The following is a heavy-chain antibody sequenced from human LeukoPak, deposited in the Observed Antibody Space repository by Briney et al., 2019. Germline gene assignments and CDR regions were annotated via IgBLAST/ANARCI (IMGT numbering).Heavy chain of an antibody. CDR1: GGSISSSSYY. J-gene: IGHJ5*02. D-gene: IGHD6-6*01. Sequence: SETLSLTCTVSGGSISSSSYYWGWIRQPPGKGLEWIGSIYYSGNTYYNPSLKSRVTISVDTSKNQFSLKLSSVTAADTAVYYCARGLAARPDVFIDLYGDWFDPWGQGTLVTVSS. CDR3: ARGLAARPDVFIDLYGDWFDP. CDR2: IYYSGNT. V-gene: IGHV4-39*07.